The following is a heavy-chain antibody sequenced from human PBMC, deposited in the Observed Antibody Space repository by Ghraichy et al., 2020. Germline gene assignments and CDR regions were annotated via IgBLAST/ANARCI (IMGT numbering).Heavy chain of an antibody. CDR2: INPSSGAT. J-gene: IGHJ6*02. Sequence: NISCTASGYDFSGYYMHWVRQAPGQGLEWMGWINPSSGATNYAENFQDRVTMTGDTSISTAYMELSRLRSDDTAIYFCARSIRRARLVSVSGYDYALDVWGQGTTVTVS. V-gene: IGHV1-2*02. CDR3: ARSIRRARLVSVSGYDYALDV. CDR1: GYDFSGYY. D-gene: IGHD2-2*01.